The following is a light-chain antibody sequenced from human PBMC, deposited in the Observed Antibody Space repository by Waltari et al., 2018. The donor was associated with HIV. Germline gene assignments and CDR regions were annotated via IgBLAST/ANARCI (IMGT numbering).Light chain of an antibody. CDR3: QQHKTYPLT. Sequence: DIQMTQSPSSLSASVGDRVTITCRASQDIGNHLAWFQQKPGKAPNSLVYDASSLQSGVPSKLSGSGSGTDFTLTISSLQPEDFATYYCQQHKTYPLTFGGGTKVEI. J-gene: IGKJ4*01. V-gene: IGKV1-16*02. CDR1: QDIGNH. CDR2: DAS.